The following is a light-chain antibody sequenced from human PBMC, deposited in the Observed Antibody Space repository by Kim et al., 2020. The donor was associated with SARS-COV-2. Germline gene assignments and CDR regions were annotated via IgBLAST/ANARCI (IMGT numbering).Light chain of an antibody. J-gene: IGKJ5*01. CDR3: QQRGNWPT. V-gene: IGKV3-11*01. CDR1: HSGRTS. CDR2: DAS. Sequence: SLFPGARATLSCRSCHSGRTSSSWYQQKPGQAPRLLIDDASNRATGIPARFSGSGSGTYFTLTISSLEPEDFAVYYCQQRGNWPTFGQGTRLEIK.